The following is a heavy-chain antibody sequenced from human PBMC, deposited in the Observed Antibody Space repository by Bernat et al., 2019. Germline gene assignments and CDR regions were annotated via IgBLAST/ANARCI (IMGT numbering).Heavy chain of an antibody. D-gene: IGHD6-6*01. CDR2: ISSSSSYI. J-gene: IGHJ4*02. V-gene: IGHV3-11*05. Sequence: QVQLVESGGDLVKPGGSLRLSCAASGFTFSDYYMSWIRQAPGKGLEWVSYISSSSSYIKYADSVKGRFTISRDNAKNSLYLQMNSLRAEDTAVYYCARKATYSSSSFDYWGQGTLVTVSS. CDR1: GFTFSDYY. CDR3: ARKATYSSSSFDY.